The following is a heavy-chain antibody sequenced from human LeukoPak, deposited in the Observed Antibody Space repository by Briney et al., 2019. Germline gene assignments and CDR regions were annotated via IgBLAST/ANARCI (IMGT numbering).Heavy chain of an antibody. V-gene: IGHV4-30-4*01. J-gene: IGHJ5*02. CDR3: ASVRGYSSGWYASGFDP. CDR1: GGSISSGDYY. CDR2: IYYSGST. Sequence: PSQTLSLTCTVSGGSISSGDYYWSWIRQPPGTGLEWIGYIYYSGSTNYNPSLKSRVTISLDTSKNQFSLKLTSVTAADTAVYYCASVRGYSSGWYASGFDPWGQGTLVTVSS. D-gene: IGHD6-19*01.